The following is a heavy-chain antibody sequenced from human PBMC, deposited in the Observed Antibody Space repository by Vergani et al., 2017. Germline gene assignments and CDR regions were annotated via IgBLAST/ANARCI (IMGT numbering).Heavy chain of an antibody. CDR3: ARGQVEQQLVHHYYYMDV. J-gene: IGHJ6*03. CDR1: GFTFSSYA. D-gene: IGHD6-13*01. CDR2: ISYDGSNK. Sequence: QVQLVESGGGVVQPGRSLRLSCAASGFTFSSYAMHWVRQAPGKGLEWVAVISYDGSNKYYADSVKGRFTISRDNSKNTLYLQMNSLRAEDTAVYYCARGQVEQQLVHHYYYMDVWGKGTTVTVSS. V-gene: IGHV3-30*01.